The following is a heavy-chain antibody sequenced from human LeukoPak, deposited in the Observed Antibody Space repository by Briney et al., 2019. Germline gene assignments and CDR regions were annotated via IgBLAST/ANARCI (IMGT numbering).Heavy chain of an antibody. CDR2: ISYDGSNK. CDR1: GFTFSSYG. Sequence: GGSLRLSCADSGFTFSSYGMHWVRQAPGKGLEWVAVISYDGSNKYYADTVKGQFTISRDNSKNPLYLQMNSLRAEDTAVYYCAKVTSLPDTDYYDSSGLIDYWGQGTLVTVSS. J-gene: IGHJ4*02. D-gene: IGHD3-22*01. CDR3: AKVTSLPDTDYYDSSGLIDY. V-gene: IGHV3-30*18.